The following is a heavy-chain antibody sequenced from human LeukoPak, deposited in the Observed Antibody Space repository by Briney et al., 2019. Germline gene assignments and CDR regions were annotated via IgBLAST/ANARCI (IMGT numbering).Heavy chain of an antibody. J-gene: IGHJ5*02. V-gene: IGHV1-2*02. Sequence: ASVKVSCKASGYTFTGYYMHWVRQAPGQGIEWMGWINPNSGGTNYAQKFQGRVTMTRDTSISTAYMELSRLRSDDTAVYYCARPIAAAGISWFDPWGQGTLVTVSS. D-gene: IGHD6-13*01. CDR1: GYTFTGYY. CDR3: ARPIAAAGISWFDP. CDR2: INPNSGGT.